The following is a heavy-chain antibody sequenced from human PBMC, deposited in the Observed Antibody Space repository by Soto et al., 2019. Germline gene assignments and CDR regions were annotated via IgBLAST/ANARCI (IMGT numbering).Heavy chain of an antibody. J-gene: IGHJ6*02. Sequence: SETLSLTCTVSGGSISSSSYYWGWIRQPPGKGLEWIGSIYYSGSTYYNPSLKSRVTISVDTSKNQFSLKLSSVTAADTAVYYCARLGWSGYYTYYYGMDVWGQGTTVTVSS. CDR2: IYYSGST. V-gene: IGHV4-39*01. D-gene: IGHD3-3*01. CDR1: GGSISSSSYY. CDR3: ARLGWSGYYTYYYGMDV.